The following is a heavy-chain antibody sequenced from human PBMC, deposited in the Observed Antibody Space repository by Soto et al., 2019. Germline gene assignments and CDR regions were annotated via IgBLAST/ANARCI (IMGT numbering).Heavy chain of an antibody. CDR3: ARDRGSPDAFDI. CDR1: AGTISRNT. J-gene: IGHJ3*02. CDR2: IIPILGIA. V-gene: IGHV1-69*04. D-gene: IGHD2-15*01. Sequence: ASVKLSCKSSAGTISRNTISWVRQAPGQGLEWMGRIIPILGIANYAQKFQGRVTITADKSTSTAYMELSSLRSEDTAVYYCARDRGSPDAFDIWGQGTMVT.